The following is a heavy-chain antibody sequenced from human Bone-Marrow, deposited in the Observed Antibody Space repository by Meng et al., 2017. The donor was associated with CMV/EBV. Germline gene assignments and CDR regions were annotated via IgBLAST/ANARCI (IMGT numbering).Heavy chain of an antibody. Sequence: GGSLRLSCAASGFTFGSYWMSWVRQAPGKGLEWVSVIYSGGSSTYYADSVKGRFTISRDNSKNTLYLQMNSLRAEDTAVYYCAKTFISYFDYWGQGTLVTVSS. J-gene: IGHJ4*02. CDR1: GFTFGSYW. CDR2: IYSGGSST. CDR3: AKTFISYFDY. D-gene: IGHD3-10*01. V-gene: IGHV3-23*03.